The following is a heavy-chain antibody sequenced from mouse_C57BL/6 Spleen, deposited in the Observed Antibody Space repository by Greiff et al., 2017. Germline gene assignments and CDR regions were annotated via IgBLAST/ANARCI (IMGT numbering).Heavy chain of an antibody. V-gene: IGHV1-53*01. J-gene: IGHJ3*01. CDR1: GYTFTSYW. Sequence: QVHVKQPGTELVKPGASVKLSCKASGYTFTSYWMHWVKQRPGQGLEWIGNINPSNGGTNYNEKFKSKATLTVDKSSSTAYMQLSSLTSEDSAVYYCASSTVVAPGFAYWGQGTLVTVSA. CDR2: INPSNGGT. CDR3: ASSTVVAPGFAY. D-gene: IGHD1-1*01.